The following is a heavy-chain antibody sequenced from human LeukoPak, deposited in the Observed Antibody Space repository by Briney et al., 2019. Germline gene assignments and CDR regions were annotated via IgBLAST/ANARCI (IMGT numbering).Heavy chain of an antibody. J-gene: IGHJ4*02. CDR3: ARLASEGTFDY. CDR1: GYTFTGYY. CDR2: INPNSGGT. V-gene: IGHV1-2*02. D-gene: IGHD1-1*01. Sequence: ASVKVSCKASGYTFTGYYMHWVRQAPGQGLEWMGWINPNSGGTNYAQKFQGRVTMTRDTSISTAYLQWSSLKASDTAIYYCARLASEGTFDYWGQGILVTVSS.